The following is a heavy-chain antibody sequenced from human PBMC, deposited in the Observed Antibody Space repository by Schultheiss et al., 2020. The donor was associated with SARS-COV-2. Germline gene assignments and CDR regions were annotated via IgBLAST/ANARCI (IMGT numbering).Heavy chain of an antibody. CDR2: IYHSGST. CDR3: AGGGNSDVVRGP. J-gene: IGHJ5*02. V-gene: IGHV4-38-2*01. D-gene: IGHD4-23*01. Sequence: SETLSLTCAVYGGSFSGYYWGWIRQPPGKGLEWIGSIYHSGSTYYNPSLKSRVTISVDTSKNQFSLKLSSVTAADTAVYYCAGGGNSDVVRGPWGQGTLVTVSS. CDR1: GGSFSGYY.